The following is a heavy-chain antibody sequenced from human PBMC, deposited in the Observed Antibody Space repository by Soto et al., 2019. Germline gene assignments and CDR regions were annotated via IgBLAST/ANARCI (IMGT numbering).Heavy chain of an antibody. CDR3: ARDRTTPEDYYYYYGMDV. J-gene: IGHJ6*02. D-gene: IGHD1-26*01. CDR1: GYTFTSYG. V-gene: IGHV1-18*01. CDR2: ISAYNGNT. Sequence: ASVKVSCKASGYTFTSYGISWVRQAPGQGLEWMGWISAYNGNTNYAQKLQGRVTMTTDTSTSTAYMELRSLRSDDTAVYYCARDRTTPEDYYYYYGMDVWGQGTTVTVSS.